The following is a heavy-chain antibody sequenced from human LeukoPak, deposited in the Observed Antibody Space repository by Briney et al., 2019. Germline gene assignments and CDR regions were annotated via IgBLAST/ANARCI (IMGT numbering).Heavy chain of an antibody. D-gene: IGHD2-2*01. Sequence: GGSLRLSCAASRFTFSGFAIHCVRQAPGKGLEWVAVIWYDGSSEYYADSVKGRFTISRDNSKNTLYLQMNSLRAEDTAVYYCARSSASTIGTWGQGTLVTVSS. CDR1: RFTFSGFA. J-gene: IGHJ5*02. V-gene: IGHV3-33*08. CDR3: ARSSASTIGT. CDR2: IWYDGSSE.